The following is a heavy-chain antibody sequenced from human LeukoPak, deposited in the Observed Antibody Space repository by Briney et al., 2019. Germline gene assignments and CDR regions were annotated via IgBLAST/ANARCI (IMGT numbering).Heavy chain of an antibody. V-gene: IGHV4-59*01. D-gene: IGHD3-10*01. Sequence: KPSETLSLTCTVSGGSISTYYWSWIRQPPGKGLEWMGYIYYSGSTYYNPSLKSRVTISVDTSKNQFSLRLSSVTAADTAVYYCARLSGSVSGTYYNVVRYWGQGTLVTVSS. J-gene: IGHJ4*02. CDR1: GGSISTYY. CDR3: ARLSGSVSGTYYNVVRY. CDR2: IYYSGST.